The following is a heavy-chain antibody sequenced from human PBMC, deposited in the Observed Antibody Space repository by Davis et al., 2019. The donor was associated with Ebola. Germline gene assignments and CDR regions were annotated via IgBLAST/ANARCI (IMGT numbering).Heavy chain of an antibody. CDR2: ISSSSSYI. J-gene: IGHJ4*02. D-gene: IGHD6-6*01. V-gene: IGHV3-21*01. CDR3: ARHYRFLSSSSGFDY. CDR1: GFTFSSYS. Sequence: GGSLRLSCAASGFTFSSYSMNWVRQAPGKGLEWVSSISSSSSYIYYADSVKGRFTISRDNAKNSLYLQMNSLRAEDTAVYYCARHYRFLSSSSGFDYWGQGTLVTVSS.